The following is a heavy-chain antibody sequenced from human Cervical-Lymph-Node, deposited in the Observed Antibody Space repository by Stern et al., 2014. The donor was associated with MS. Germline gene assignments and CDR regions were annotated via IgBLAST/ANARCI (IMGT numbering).Heavy chain of an antibody. V-gene: IGHV1-18*01. J-gene: IGHJ6*02. CDR2: VSGDSGNT. CDR3: ARGGMGGNYYYYYGIDV. CDR1: GYSFTYYG. Sequence: QVQLVQSGAEVKKPGASVKVSCKASGYSFTYYGINWVRQAPGQGLEWIGWVSGDSGNTNSAQKFQGRVTMTTDTSTSTAHMELRSLRSDDTAVYYCARGGMGGNYYYYYGIDVWGQGTTVTVSS. D-gene: IGHD3-16*01.